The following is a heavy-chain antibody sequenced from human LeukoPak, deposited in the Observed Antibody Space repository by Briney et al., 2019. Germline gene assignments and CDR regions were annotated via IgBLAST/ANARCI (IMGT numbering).Heavy chain of an antibody. CDR2: IKSKTDGGTT. D-gene: IGHD3-3*01. V-gene: IGHV3-15*01. CDR3: AKLAEWLTSAFDI. CDR1: GFTFSDAW. J-gene: IGHJ3*02. Sequence: SGGSLRLSCAASGFTFSDAWMSWVRQAPGKGLDWVGRIKSKTDGGTTDYAAPVEGRFTISRDDSKNTLYLQMNSLKTEDTAVYYCAKLAEWLTSAFDIWGQGTMVTVSS.